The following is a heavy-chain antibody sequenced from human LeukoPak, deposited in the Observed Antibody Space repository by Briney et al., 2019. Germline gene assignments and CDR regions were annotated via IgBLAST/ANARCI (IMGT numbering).Heavy chain of an antibody. D-gene: IGHD7-27*01. Sequence: GGSLRLSCAASGFTFSDHYMSWFRQAPGKGLEWISYITNSGRDMSYTDSVKGRFTIPRDNAKNSLFLQMNSLRAEDTAVYFCGRGHWGIDYWGQGTLVTVSS. J-gene: IGHJ4*02. CDR3: GRGHWGIDY. CDR2: ITNSGRDM. V-gene: IGHV3-11*04. CDR1: GFTFSDHY.